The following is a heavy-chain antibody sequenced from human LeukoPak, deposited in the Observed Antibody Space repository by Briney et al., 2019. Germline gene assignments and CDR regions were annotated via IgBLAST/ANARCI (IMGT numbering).Heavy chain of an antibody. CDR1: GFTFSSYG. Sequence: GGSLRLSCAASGFTFSSYGMHWVRQAPGKGLEWVAVISYDGSNKYYADSVKGRFTISRDNSKNTLYLQMNSLRAEDTAVYYCARGSQIVVVPAAMNYWGQGTLVTVSS. J-gene: IGHJ4*02. CDR2: ISYDGSNK. CDR3: ARGSQIVVVPAAMNY. V-gene: IGHV3-30*03. D-gene: IGHD2-2*01.